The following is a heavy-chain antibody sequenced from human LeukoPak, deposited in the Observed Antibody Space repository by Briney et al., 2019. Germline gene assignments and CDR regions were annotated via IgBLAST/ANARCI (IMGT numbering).Heavy chain of an antibody. D-gene: IGHD3-3*01. CDR2: TAPGGNT. CDR1: GYSISSGYY. Sequence: SETLSLTCTVSGYSISSGYYWGWIRQPPGKGLEWIGSTAPGGNTYYNPSLKSRVTISVDTFKDQFSLKLSSVTAADTAVYYCVRDKGDFWSGYYPPHNWFDPWGQGTLVTVSS. V-gene: IGHV4-38-2*02. J-gene: IGHJ5*02. CDR3: VRDKGDFWSGYYPPHNWFDP.